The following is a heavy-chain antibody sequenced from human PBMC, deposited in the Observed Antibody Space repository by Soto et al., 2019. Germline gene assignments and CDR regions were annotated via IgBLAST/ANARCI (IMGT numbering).Heavy chain of an antibody. CDR3: ARHPGASFDY. Sequence: QVQLQESGLGLVKPSETLSLTCTVSGGSISSYYWSWLRQSPGKRLEWIGYIHYSGITKYNPSLKSRVTISLDTSKNQFSLKLSSVTAADSAVYYCARHPGASFDYWGQGTLVTVSS. CDR2: IHYSGIT. D-gene: IGHD7-27*01. V-gene: IGHV4-59*01. J-gene: IGHJ4*02. CDR1: GGSISSYY.